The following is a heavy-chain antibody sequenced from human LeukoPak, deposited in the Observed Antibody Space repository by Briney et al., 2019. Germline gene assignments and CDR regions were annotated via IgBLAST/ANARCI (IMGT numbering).Heavy chain of an antibody. J-gene: IGHJ3*02. CDR3: ARDQAAYYDRSGYHYSSTAAAFDI. V-gene: IGHV4-39*07. CDR2: IYHSGST. D-gene: IGHD3-22*01. CDR1: GGSISSSSYY. Sequence: SETLSLTCTVSGGSISSSSYYWGWIRQPPGKGLEWIGSIYHSGSTYFHQSLKSRVTISVDTSKNQFSLKLSSVTAADTAVYYCARDQAAYYDRSGYHYSSTAAAFDIWGQGTVVTVSS.